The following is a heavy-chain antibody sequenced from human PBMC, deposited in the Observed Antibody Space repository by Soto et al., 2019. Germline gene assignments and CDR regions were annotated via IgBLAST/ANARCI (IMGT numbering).Heavy chain of an antibody. J-gene: IGHJ5*02. Sequence: PSETLSLTCTVSGGSISSLGYYRSCIRQHPGKGLEWIGYIYYSGSTYYNPSLKSRVTISVDTSKNQFSLKLSSVTAADTAVYYCASDYDFWSGYYSAWGQGTLVTVSS. CDR2: IYYSGST. V-gene: IGHV4-31*03. CDR1: GGSISSLGYY. CDR3: ASDYDFWSGYYSA. D-gene: IGHD3-3*01.